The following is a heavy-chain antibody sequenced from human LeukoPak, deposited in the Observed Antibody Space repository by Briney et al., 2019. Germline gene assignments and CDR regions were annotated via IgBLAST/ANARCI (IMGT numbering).Heavy chain of an antibody. V-gene: IGHV3-30-3*01. D-gene: IGHD6-19*01. CDR3: ARDLGGQWLVLGAFDI. J-gene: IGHJ3*02. Sequence: GGSLRLSCAASGFTFSSYAMHWVRQAPGKGLEWVAVISYDGSNKYYADSVKGRFTISRDNSKNTLYLQMNSLRAEDTAVYYCARDLGGQWLVLGAFDIWGQGTMVTVSS. CDR2: ISYDGSNK. CDR1: GFTFSSYA.